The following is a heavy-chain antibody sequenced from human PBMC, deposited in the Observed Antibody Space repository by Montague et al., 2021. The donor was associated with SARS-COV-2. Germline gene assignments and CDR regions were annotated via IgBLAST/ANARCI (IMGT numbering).Heavy chain of an antibody. V-gene: IGHV2-70*01. CDR2: IDWDDDK. CDR1: GFSLSTSGMC. J-gene: IGHJ4*02. D-gene: IGHD5-18*01. Sequence: PALVKPTQTLTLTCTFSGFSLSTSGMCVSWIRQPPGKALEWLAVIDWDDDKSYSTSLKTRLTIPKDTSKNQVVLTVTNMDPVDTATYYCARMPDQVWLDYWGQGILVTVSS. CDR3: ARMPDQVWLDY.